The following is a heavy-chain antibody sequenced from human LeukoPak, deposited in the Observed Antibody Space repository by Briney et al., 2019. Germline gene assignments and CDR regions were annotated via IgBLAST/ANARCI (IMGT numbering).Heavy chain of an antibody. CDR1: GYSISSGYY. J-gene: IGHJ4*02. Sequence: XXXVXGYSISSGYYWGWIRQPLGKGLEWIGSIYHSGSTYYNPSLKSRVTISVDTSKNQFSLKLSSVTAADTAVYYXXXDXXMDXYGXXXXDYWGXXTXVTVSS. V-gene: IGHV4-38-2*01. CDR3: XXDXXMDXYGXXXXDY. D-gene: IGHD2-2*03. CDR2: IYHSGST.